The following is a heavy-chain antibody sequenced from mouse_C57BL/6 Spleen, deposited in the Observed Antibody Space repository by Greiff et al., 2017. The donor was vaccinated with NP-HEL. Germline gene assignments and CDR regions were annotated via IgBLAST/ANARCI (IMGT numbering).Heavy chain of an antibody. CDR2: INPNNGGT. V-gene: IGHV1-26*01. CDR1: GYTFTDYY. CDR3: ARGYYVDD. J-gene: IGHJ2*01. Sequence: EVQLQQSGPELVKPGASVKISCKASGYTFTDYYMNWVKQSHGKSLEWIGDINPNNGGTSYNQKFKGKATLTVDKSSSTAYMELRSLTSEDSAVYYCARGYYVDDWGKGTTLTVSS.